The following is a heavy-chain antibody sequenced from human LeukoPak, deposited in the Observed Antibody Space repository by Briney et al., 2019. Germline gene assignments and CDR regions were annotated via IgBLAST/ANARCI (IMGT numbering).Heavy chain of an antibody. V-gene: IGHV3-53*01. D-gene: IGHD3-22*01. CDR3: ARAREGAREYYYDSSGSYYFDY. CDR1: GFTVSSNY. J-gene: IGHJ4*02. Sequence: PGGSPRLSCAASGFTVSSNYMSWVRQAPGKGLEWVSVIYSGGSTYYADSVKGRFTISRDNSKNTLYLQMNSLRAEDTAVYYCARAREGAREYYYDSSGSYYFDYWGQGTLVTVSS. CDR2: IYSGGST.